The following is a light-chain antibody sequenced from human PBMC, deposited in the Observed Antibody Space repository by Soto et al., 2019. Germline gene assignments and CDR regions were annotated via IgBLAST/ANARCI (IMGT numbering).Light chain of an antibody. V-gene: IGKV1-5*01. J-gene: IGKJ1*01. Sequence: DLQMTQSPSSLSASVGDRVTITSRASQSISSWLAWYQQKPGKAPKLLIYDASSLESGVPSRFSGSGSGTEFTLTISSLQPDDFATYYCQQYNSYRTFGQGTKVDIK. CDR1: QSISSW. CDR3: QQYNSYRT. CDR2: DAS.